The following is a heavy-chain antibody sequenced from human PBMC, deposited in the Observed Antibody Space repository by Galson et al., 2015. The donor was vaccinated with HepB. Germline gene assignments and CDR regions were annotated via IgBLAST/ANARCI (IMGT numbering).Heavy chain of an antibody. Sequence: SLRLSCAASGFTFSSYGMHWVRQAPGKGLEWVAVIWYDGSNKYYADSVKGRFTISRDNSKSTLYLQMNSLRAEDTAVYYCAREGWVIVDLMAHDAFDIWGQGTMVTVSS. CDR1: GFTFSSYG. CDR2: IWYDGSNK. J-gene: IGHJ3*02. CDR3: AREGWVIVDLMAHDAFDI. V-gene: IGHV3-33*08. D-gene: IGHD1-26*01.